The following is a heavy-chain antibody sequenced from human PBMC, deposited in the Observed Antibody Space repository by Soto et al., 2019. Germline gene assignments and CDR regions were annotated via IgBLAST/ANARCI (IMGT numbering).Heavy chain of an antibody. J-gene: IGHJ4*02. Sequence: GGSLRLSCAASGFTFGNYWMHWVRQAPGKGPEWVSRMTSDGRTTQYADSVKGRFTVSRDNAKNTLYLQMNSLRAEDTAVYYCARAEVDYWGPGTLVTVSS. V-gene: IGHV3-74*03. CDR1: GFTFGNYW. CDR2: MTSDGRTT. CDR3: ARAEVDY.